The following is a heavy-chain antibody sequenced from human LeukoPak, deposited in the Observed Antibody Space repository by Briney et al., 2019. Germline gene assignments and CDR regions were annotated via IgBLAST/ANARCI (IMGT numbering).Heavy chain of an antibody. CDR1: GASIGSNRYY. V-gene: IGHV4-39*07. CDR3: ARAPHLPGHFDN. CDR2: IFNSGST. Sequence: PSETLSLTCTVSGASIGSNRYYWGWIRQPPGKGLEWIESIFNSGSTYYNPSLKSRVTISLDTSKNQFSLKLTSVTAADTAIYYCARAPHLPGHFDNWGQGILVTVSS. J-gene: IGHJ4*02.